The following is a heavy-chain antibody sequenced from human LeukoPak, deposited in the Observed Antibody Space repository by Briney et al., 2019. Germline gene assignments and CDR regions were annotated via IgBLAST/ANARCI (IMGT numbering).Heavy chain of an antibody. CDR2: INSDGSST. J-gene: IGHJ4*02. CDR3: ARSMIVVAMDY. V-gene: IGHV3-74*01. Sequence: PGGSLRPSCAASGFTFSSYWTHWVRQAPGKGLVWVSRINSDGSSTSYADSVKGRFTISRDNAKNSLYLQMNSLRAEDTAVYYCARSMIVVAMDYWGQGTLVTVSS. CDR1: GFTFSSYW. D-gene: IGHD3-22*01.